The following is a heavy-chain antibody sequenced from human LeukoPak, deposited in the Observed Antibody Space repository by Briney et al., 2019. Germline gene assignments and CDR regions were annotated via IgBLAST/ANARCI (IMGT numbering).Heavy chain of an antibody. CDR2: MYYSGST. V-gene: IGHV4-39*01. Sequence: SETLSLTCTVSGGSISTSSFYWGWIRQPPGKGLEWIGSMYYSGSTYYNPSLKSRVTISVDTSKNQFSPRLSSVTAADTAMYFCAKGLRYLSFNDAFDIWGQGTMVTVSS. J-gene: IGHJ3*02. CDR1: GGSISTSSFY. D-gene: IGHD3-9*01. CDR3: AKGLRYLSFNDAFDI.